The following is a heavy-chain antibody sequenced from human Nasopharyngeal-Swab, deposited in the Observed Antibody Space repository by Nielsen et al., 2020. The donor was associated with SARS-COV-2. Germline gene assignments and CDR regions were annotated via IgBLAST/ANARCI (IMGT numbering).Heavy chain of an antibody. J-gene: IGHJ4*02. Sequence: GESLKISCAASGFTFSSYSMNWVRQAPGKGLEWVSSISSSSSTIYYADSVKGRFTISRDNAKNSLYLQMNSLRAEDTAVYYCARAGTDYWGQGTLVTVSS. D-gene: IGHD1-1*01. CDR3: ARAGTDY. CDR1: GFTFSSYS. CDR2: ISSSSSTI. V-gene: IGHV3-48*04.